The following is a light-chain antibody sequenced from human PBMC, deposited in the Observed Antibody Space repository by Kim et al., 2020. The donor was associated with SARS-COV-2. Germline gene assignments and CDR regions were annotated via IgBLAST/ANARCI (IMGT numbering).Light chain of an antibody. J-gene: IGLJ1*01. CDR3: SSYTTDSTLL. CDR1: SSDIGALNY. CDR2: DVN. V-gene: IGLV2-14*03. Sequence: HSALTQPASVSGSPGQSVTLSCNGTSSDIGALNYVSWYQQHPGKPPKLVISDVNNRPSGVSDRFSGSKSGNTASLSIFGLQTEDEADYYCSSYTTDSTLLFGGGTKVTVL.